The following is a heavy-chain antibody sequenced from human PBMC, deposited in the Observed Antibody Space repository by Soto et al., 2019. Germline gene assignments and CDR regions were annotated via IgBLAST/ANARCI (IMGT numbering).Heavy chain of an antibody. CDR3: ATKVRVTNYLYYGMDV. CDR1: GFSFNTSG. J-gene: IGHJ6*02. D-gene: IGHD2-21*02. V-gene: IGHV3-30*03. CDR2: IAFDGSQV. Sequence: QVQLVESGGGVVQPGRALRLSCAASGFSFNTSGMHWVRQAPGKGLEWVAVIAFDGSQVFYGDSVRGRFTISRDNSKYTLFLQMKSLTPEDTAVYYCATKVRVTNYLYYGMDVWGQGTTVTVSS.